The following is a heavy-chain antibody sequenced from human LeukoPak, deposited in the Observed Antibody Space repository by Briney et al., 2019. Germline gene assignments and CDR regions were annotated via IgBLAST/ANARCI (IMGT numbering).Heavy chain of an antibody. J-gene: IGHJ6*02. V-gene: IGHV1-69*04. CDR2: IIPIFGIA. D-gene: IGHD2-2*01. CDR1: GGTFSSYA. Sequence: GASVKVSCKASGGTFSSYAISWVRQAPGQGLEWMGRIIPIFGIANYAQKFQGRVTITADKSTSTAYMELSSLRSEDTAVYHCASDSYPSTCSSTSCYFNYYYGMDVWGQGTTVTVSS. CDR3: ASDSYPSTCSSTSCYFNYYYGMDV.